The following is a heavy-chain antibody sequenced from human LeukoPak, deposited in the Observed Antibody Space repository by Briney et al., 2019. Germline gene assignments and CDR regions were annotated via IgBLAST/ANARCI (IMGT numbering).Heavy chain of an antibody. J-gene: IGHJ4*02. CDR1: GYTFTSYD. D-gene: IGHD3-3*01. V-gene: IGHV1-69*05. CDR3: ARANYDFWSGYLSTHTPLDY. CDR2: IIPIFGTA. Sequence: SVKVSCKASGYTFTSYDINWVRQATGQGLEWMGRIIPIFGTANYAQKFQGRVTITTDESTSTAYMELSSLRSEDTAVYYCARANYDFWSGYLSTHTPLDYWGQGTLVTVSS.